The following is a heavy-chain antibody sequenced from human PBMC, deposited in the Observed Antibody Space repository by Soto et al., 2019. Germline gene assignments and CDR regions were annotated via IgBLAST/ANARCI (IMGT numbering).Heavy chain of an antibody. Sequence: ASVKVSCKASGYTLTGYYMHWVRQAPGQGLEWMGWINPNSGGTNYAQKFQGWVTMTRDTSISTAYMELSRLRSDDTAVYYCARGGPYCSGGSCYLHYFDYWGQGTLVTVSS. V-gene: IGHV1-2*04. CDR1: GYTLTGYY. D-gene: IGHD2-15*01. J-gene: IGHJ4*02. CDR3: ARGGPYCSGGSCYLHYFDY. CDR2: INPNSGGT.